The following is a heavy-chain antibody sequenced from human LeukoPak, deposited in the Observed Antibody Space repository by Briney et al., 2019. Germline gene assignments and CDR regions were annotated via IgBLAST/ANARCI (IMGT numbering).Heavy chain of an antibody. J-gene: IGHJ4*02. D-gene: IGHD6-19*01. V-gene: IGHV3-33*01. CDR2: IWYEGQTK. CDR1: GFIFSNYG. Sequence: GGSLRLSCEASGFIFSNYGMHWVRQAPGKGLEWLALIWYEGQTKFYADSVKGRFTISRDNSGNTLFLHMTNLRVEDTAVYYCAREWDRIAVAGGPGYWGQGALVTVSS. CDR3: AREWDRIAVAGGPGY.